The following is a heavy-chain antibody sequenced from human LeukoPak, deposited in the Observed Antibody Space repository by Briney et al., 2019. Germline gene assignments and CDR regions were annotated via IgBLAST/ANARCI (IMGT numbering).Heavy chain of an antibody. V-gene: IGHV4-30-2*01. CDR3: ARFSPREMGNYLDF. J-gene: IGHJ4*02. Sequence: KPSQTLSLTCAVSGGSISSGSYYWSWIRQPPGKGLEWIGYIYPRGSTYYNPSLKSRVILSLDKSANQFSLNLSSVAAADTAVYYCARFSPREMGNYLDFWGQGTLVTVSS. CDR1: GGSISSGSYY. CDR2: IYPRGST. D-gene: IGHD5-24*01.